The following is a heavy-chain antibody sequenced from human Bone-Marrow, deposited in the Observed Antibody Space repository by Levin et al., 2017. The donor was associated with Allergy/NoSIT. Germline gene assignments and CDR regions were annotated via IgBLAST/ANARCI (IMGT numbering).Heavy chain of an antibody. D-gene: IGHD1-26*01. CDR2: IHGDGDQ. J-gene: IGHJ3*02. CDR1: GLSLTTSEEG. CDR3: VNNLGRAFDI. V-gene: IGHV2-5*02. Sequence: GSGPTLVKPTQTLTLTCSFSGLSLTTSEEGLGWVRQPPGKTLEWLALIHGDGDQRYSPSLKSRLTITRDSYKKQVVLVMTNVDPVDTATYYCVNNLGRAFDIWGQGTTVTVTS.